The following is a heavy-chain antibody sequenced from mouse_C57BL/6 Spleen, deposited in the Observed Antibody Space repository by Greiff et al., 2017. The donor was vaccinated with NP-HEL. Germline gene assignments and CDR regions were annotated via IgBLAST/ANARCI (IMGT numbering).Heavy chain of an antibody. D-gene: IGHD1-1*01. CDR1: GYAFSSSW. CDR3: ARLTTVVPPYAMDY. CDR2: IYPGDGDT. V-gene: IGHV1-82*01. J-gene: IGHJ4*01. Sequence: VQLQQSGPELVKPGASVKISCKASGYAFSSSWMNWVKQRPGKGLEWIGRIYPGDGDTNYNGKFKGKATLTADKSSSTAYMQLSSLTSEDSAVYFCARLTTVVPPYAMDYWGQGTSVTVSS.